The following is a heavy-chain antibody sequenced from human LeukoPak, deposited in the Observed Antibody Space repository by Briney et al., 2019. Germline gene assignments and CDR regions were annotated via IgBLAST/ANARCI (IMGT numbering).Heavy chain of an antibody. CDR1: GYTLTELS. V-gene: IGHV1-24*01. J-gene: IGHJ5*02. D-gene: IGHD3-10*01. CDR3: ATVLMVRGVIVWFDP. Sequence: ASVKVSCKVSGYTLTELSMHWVRQAPGKGLEWMGGFDPEEGETIYAQKFQGRVTMTEDTSTDTAYMELSSLRSEDTAVYYCATVLMVRGVIVWFDPWGQGTLVTVSS. CDR2: FDPEEGET.